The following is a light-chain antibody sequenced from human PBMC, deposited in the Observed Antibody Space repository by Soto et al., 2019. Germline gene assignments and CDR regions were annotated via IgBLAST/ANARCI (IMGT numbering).Light chain of an antibody. CDR1: QDLDKW. V-gene: IGKV1-17*01. Sequence: DVQVTQSPSSLSASDGDRVTITCGASQDLDKWLAWYQQKPGKAPKRLIFAASSLQSGVPSRFSGSGSGTEFTLTISSLQPEDFATYYCLQPNSYPFTFGEGTLLEIK. CDR3: LQPNSYPFT. CDR2: AAS. J-gene: IGKJ5*01.